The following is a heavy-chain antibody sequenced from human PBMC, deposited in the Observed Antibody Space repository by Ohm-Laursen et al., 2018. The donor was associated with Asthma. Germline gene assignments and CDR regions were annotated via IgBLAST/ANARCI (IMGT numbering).Heavy chain of an antibody. CDR2: IYYSGNT. Sequence: SETLSLTCVVPGGSISGSSYFWGWIRQPPGKGLEWIGDIYYSGNTYYNPSLKSRVTISVDTSKNQFSLKLSSVTAADTAVYYCARQRRDGFAYWGQGTLVTVSS. CDR3: ARQRRDGFAY. CDR1: GGSISGSSYF. V-gene: IGHV4-39*01. J-gene: IGHJ4*02. D-gene: IGHD5-24*01.